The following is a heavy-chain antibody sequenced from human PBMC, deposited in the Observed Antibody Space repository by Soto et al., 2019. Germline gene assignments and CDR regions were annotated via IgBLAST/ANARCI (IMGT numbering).Heavy chain of an antibody. Sequence: EVQLVESGGGLVQPGGSLRLSCGASGFTFRTYWLSWVRQVPGKGLEWVANINQDGSEKNYVDSVKGRFTIYRDNAKNSLYLQMRSLRAEDTALYYCARDGSTSWYSYDYHGMDVWGQGTTVTVSS. CDR1: GFTFRTYW. J-gene: IGHJ6*02. D-gene: IGHD5-18*01. V-gene: IGHV3-7*05. CDR3: ARDGSTSWYSYDYHGMDV. CDR2: INQDGSEK.